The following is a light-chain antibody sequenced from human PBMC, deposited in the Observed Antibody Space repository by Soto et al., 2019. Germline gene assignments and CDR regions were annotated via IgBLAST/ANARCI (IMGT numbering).Light chain of an antibody. Sequence: DIQMTQSPSSLSASVGDRVTITCRASQSISSYLNWYQQKPGKAPNLLIYSASKLHSGVPPRFSGSGSGTDFTLIISSLQPEDFATYYCQQSSSNPLTFGGGTRV. J-gene: IGKJ4*01. V-gene: IGKV1-39*01. CDR3: QQSSSNPLT. CDR2: SAS. CDR1: QSISSY.